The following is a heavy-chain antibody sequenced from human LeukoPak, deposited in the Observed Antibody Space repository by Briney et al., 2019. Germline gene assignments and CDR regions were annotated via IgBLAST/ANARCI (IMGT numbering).Heavy chain of an antibody. Sequence: ASVKVSCKASGYTFTSYYMHWVRQAPGQGLEWMGAINSGDGGTTLPQKFQGRVTLTRDTSTSTLYMELSNLRSEDTAIYYCAREWGPGSSWYFDFWGQGTLVTVSS. CDR2: INSGDGGT. CDR3: AREWGPGSSWYFDF. V-gene: IGHV1-46*01. CDR1: GYTFTSYY. J-gene: IGHJ4*02. D-gene: IGHD3-10*01.